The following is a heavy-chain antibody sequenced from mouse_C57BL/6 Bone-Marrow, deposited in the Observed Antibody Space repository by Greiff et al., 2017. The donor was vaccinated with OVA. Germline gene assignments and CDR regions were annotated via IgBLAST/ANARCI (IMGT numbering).Heavy chain of an antibody. CDR2: INYDGSST. V-gene: IGHV5-16*01. D-gene: IGHD2-3*01. CDR1: GFTFSDYY. CDR3: ASLIYDGYYWFAY. J-gene: IGHJ3*01. Sequence: EVKLVESEGGLVQPGSSMKLSCTASGFTFSDYYMAWVRQVPEKGLEWVANINYDGSSTYYLDSLKSRFIISRDNAKNILYLQMSCLKSEDTATYYCASLIYDGYYWFAYWGQGTLVTVSA.